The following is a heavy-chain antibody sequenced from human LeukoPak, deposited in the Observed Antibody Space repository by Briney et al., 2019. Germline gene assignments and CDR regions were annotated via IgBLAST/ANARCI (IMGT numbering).Heavy chain of an antibody. CDR1: GFTFSSYW. CDR2: INSDGSST. J-gene: IGHJ4*02. D-gene: IGHD3-22*01. Sequence: GGSLRLSCAASGFTFSSYWMHWVRQAPGKGLVWVSRINSDGSSTSYADSVKGRFTISRDNAKNTLYLQMKRLRAEDTAVYYCARGITYYYDSSGYHYWGQGTLVTVSS. CDR3: ARGITYYYDSSGYHY. V-gene: IGHV3-74*01.